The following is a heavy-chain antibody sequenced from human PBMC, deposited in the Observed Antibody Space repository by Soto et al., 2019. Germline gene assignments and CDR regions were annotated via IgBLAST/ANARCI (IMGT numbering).Heavy chain of an antibody. CDR2: IWYDGSNK. D-gene: IGHD1-1*01. CDR3: GRRRERRHCCYGMDV. J-gene: IGHJ6*02. V-gene: IGHV3-33*01. CDR1: GFTFSSYG. Sequence: QVQLVESGGGVVQPGRSLRLSCAASGFTFSSYGMHWVRQAPGKGLEWVAAIWYDGSNKYYADSVKGRFTISRDNSKNTLYLQMNSLRADDAAVDYYGRRRERRHCCYGMDVWGQGTTVTVSS.